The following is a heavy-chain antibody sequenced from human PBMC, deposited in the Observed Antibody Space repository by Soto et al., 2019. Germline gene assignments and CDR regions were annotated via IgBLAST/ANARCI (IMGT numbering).Heavy chain of an antibody. J-gene: IGHJ4*02. CDR2: IYYSGST. CDR1: GGSISSYY. V-gene: IGHV4-59*08. D-gene: IGHD2-2*01. CDR3: ARYYCSSTSCYNFDY. Sequence: SETLSLTCTVSGGSISSYYWSWIRQPPGKGLEWIGYIYYSGSTKYNPSLKSRVTISVDTSKNQFSLKLSSVTAADTAVYYCARYYCSSTSCYNFDYWGQGTLVTVSS.